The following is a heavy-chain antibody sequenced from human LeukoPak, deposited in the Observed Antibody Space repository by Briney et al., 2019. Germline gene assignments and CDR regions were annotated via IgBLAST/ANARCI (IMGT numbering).Heavy chain of an antibody. CDR2: IIPIFGTA. CDR1: GGTFISYA. D-gene: IGHD5-18*01. J-gene: IGHJ4*02. Sequence: GASVKVSCKASGGTFISYAISWVRQAPGQGVERMGGIIPIFGTANYAQKFQGRVTITTDESTSTAYMELSSLRSEDTAVYYCARVGNPAGTDTAMVTGFDYWGQGTLVTVSS. V-gene: IGHV1-69*05. CDR3: ARVGNPAGTDTAMVTGFDY.